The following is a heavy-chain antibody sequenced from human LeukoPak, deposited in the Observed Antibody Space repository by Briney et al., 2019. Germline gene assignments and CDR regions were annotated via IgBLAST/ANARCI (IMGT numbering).Heavy chain of an antibody. J-gene: IGHJ3*01. CDR2: INGGGDAT. D-gene: IGHD2-2*01. V-gene: IGHV3-23*01. CDR3: ARCTASCYANAFDV. CDR1: GFTFNNNA. Sequence: GGSLRLSCAASGFTFNNNAMSWVRQAPGKGLEWVSAINGGGDATEYPDSVKGRFTISRDNSKNTLYLQMNSLRPEDTAVYYCARCTASCYANAFDVWGQGTLITVSS.